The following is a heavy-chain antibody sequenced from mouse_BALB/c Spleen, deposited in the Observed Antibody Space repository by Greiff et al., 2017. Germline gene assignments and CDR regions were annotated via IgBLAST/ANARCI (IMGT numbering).Heavy chain of an antibody. CDR1: GFTFSSYS. D-gene: IGHD2-14*01. CDR3: ARFYRYDGSWFAY. CDR2: ISSGGGNT. Sequence: EVKLLESGGGLVKPGGSLKLSCAASGFTFSSYSMSWVRQTPEKRLEWVATISSGGGNTYYPDSVKGQFTITRDKTTNNLYLQMSSLRSEDTAVYYCARFYRYDGSWFAYWGQGTLVTVSA. V-gene: IGHV5-9*03. J-gene: IGHJ3*01.